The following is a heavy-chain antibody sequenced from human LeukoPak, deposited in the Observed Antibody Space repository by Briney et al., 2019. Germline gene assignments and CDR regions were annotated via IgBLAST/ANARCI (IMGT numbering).Heavy chain of an antibody. CDR3: AKDMDHDYDDYGFDY. V-gene: IGHV3-30*02. CDR2: IRYDGITK. J-gene: IGHJ4*02. CDR1: GFSLSSYG. D-gene: IGHD4-17*01. Sequence: GGSLRLSCAASGFSLSSYGMHWIRQAPGKGLEWVAFIRYDGITKFYPDSVKGRFTVFRDTSKNTLFLQMNSLRTEDTAVYYCAKDMDHDYDDYGFDYWGQGTPVTVSS.